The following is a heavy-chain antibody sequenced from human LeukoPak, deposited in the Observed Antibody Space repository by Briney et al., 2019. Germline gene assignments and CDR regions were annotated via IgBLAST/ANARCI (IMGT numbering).Heavy chain of an antibody. CDR3: ARDARDSSGYYDWFDP. CDR1: GFTFSSYS. CDR2: ISSISSDI. Sequence: GGSLRLSCAASGFTFSSYSMNWVRQAPGKGLEWVSSISSISSDIYYADSAKSRFTPPRHNGKNSLYLQMTSLRAEDTAVYYCARDARDSSGYYDWFDPWGQGTLVTVSS. J-gene: IGHJ5*02. D-gene: IGHD3-22*01. V-gene: IGHV3-21*01.